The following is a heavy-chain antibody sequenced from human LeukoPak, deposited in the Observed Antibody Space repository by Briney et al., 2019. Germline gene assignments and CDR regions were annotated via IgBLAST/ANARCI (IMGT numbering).Heavy chain of an antibody. Sequence: ASVKVSCKASGYTCTDNDINWVRQATGQGLEWMGWMNPNSGNTGYAQKFQGRVTMTRNTSISTAYMELSSLRSEDTAVYYCARGWSAVADPFDYWGQGTLVTVSS. D-gene: IGHD6-19*01. CDR1: GYTCTDND. V-gene: IGHV1-8*01. CDR3: ARGWSAVADPFDY. CDR2: MNPNSGNT. J-gene: IGHJ4*02.